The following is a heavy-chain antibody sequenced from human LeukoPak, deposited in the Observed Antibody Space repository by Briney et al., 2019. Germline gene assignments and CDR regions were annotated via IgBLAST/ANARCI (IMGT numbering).Heavy chain of an antibody. Sequence: GASVKVSCKASGYTFTSYYMHWVRQATGQGLEWMGWMNPNSGNTGYAQKFQGRVTMTEDTSTDTAYMELSSLRSEDTAVYYCATAYYYDSSGYYSYFDYWGQGTLVTVSS. CDR2: MNPNSGNT. V-gene: IGHV1-8*02. CDR1: GYTFTSYY. D-gene: IGHD3-22*01. J-gene: IGHJ4*02. CDR3: ATAYYYDSSGYYSYFDY.